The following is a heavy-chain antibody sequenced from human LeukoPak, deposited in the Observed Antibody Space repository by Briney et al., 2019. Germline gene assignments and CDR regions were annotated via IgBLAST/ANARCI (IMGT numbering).Heavy chain of an antibody. V-gene: IGHV4-59*02. CDR3: ARWYCVSNTCYHMDV. D-gene: IGHD2-2*01. CDR2: IYYTGST. CDR1: GGSVNSYY. Sequence: SETLSLTCTVSGGSVNSYYWSWIRQPPPEGLEWIGYIYYTGSTKYNPSLKSRVTMSVDTSKNQLSLKVSSVTAADTAVYYCARWYCVSNTCYHMDVWGKGTTVTVSS. J-gene: IGHJ6*03.